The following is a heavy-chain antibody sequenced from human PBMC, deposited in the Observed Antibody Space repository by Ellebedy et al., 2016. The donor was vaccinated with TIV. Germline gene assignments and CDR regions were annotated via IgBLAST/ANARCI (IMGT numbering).Heavy chain of an antibody. D-gene: IGHD3-3*01. CDR2: INPNSGGT. CDR3: ARVVGLGSGYYRGWFDP. Sequence: ASVKVSCXASGYTFTGYYMHWVRQAPGQGLEWMGWINPNSGGTNYAQKFQGWVTMTRDTSISTAYMELSRLRSDDTAVYYCARVVGLGSGYYRGWFDPWGQGTLVTVSS. CDR1: GYTFTGYY. V-gene: IGHV1-2*04. J-gene: IGHJ5*02.